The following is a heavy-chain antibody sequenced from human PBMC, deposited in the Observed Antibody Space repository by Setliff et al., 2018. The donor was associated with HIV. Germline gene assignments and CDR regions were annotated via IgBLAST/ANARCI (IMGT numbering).Heavy chain of an antibody. D-gene: IGHD3-10*01. V-gene: IGHV4-39*07. J-gene: IGHJ4*02. CDR1: GGSISSSNYY. Sequence: PSETLSLTCTVSGGSISSSNYYWGWIRQPPGKGLEWIGSGSIFSSGSTYYSPSLKSRVTMSVDRSNKQFSLKLSSMTAADTAVYYCAGGSGTMVRGNFDYWGQGTLVTVSS. CDR2: IFSSGST. CDR3: AGGSGTMVRGNFDY.